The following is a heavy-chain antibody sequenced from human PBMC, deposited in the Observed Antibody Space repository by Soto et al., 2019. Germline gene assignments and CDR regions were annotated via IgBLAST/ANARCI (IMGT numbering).Heavy chain of an antibody. V-gene: IGHV4-39*01. Sequence: QLQLQESGPGLVKPSETLSLTCTVSGGSVSSSSYYWGWVRQPPGKGLEWIGSVYYSGSTYYNPSPESRVTLSVDKSKNQFSLKLMSLSAADTAVYYCGRLEGLATISYYFDYWGQGALVTVSS. CDR2: VYYSGST. D-gene: IGHD3-9*01. CDR1: GGSVSSSSYY. CDR3: GRLEGLATISYYFDY. J-gene: IGHJ4*02.